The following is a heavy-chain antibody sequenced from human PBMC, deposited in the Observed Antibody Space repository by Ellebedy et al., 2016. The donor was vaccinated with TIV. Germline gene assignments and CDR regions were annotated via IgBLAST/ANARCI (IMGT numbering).Heavy chain of an antibody. CDR2: IYSGGST. Sequence: GGSLRLXXAASGFTVSSNYMSWVRQAPGKGLEWVSVIYSGGSTYYADSVKGRFTISRDNSKNTLYLQMNSLRAEDTAVYYCAKGGGYYYDSSGYLGDYWGQGTLVTVSS. J-gene: IGHJ4*02. CDR3: AKGGGYYYDSSGYLGDY. D-gene: IGHD3-22*01. CDR1: GFTVSSNY. V-gene: IGHV3-53*01.